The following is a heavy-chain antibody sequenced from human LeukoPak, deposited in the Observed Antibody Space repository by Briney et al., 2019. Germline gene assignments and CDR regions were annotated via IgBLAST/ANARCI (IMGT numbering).Heavy chain of an antibody. D-gene: IGHD3-22*01. CDR3: ARAVYYYDSSGYYNY. Sequence: ASVKVSCKASGGTFSSYAISWVRQAPGQGLEWMGWISAYNGNTNYAQKLQGRVTMTTDTSTSTAYMELRSLRSDDTAVYYCARAVYYYDSSGYYNYWGQGTLVTVSS. J-gene: IGHJ4*02. V-gene: IGHV1-18*01. CDR1: GGTFSSYA. CDR2: ISAYNGNT.